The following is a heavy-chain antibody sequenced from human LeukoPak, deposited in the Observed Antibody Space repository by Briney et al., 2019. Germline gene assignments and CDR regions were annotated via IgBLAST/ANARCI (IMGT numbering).Heavy chain of an antibody. CDR2: IRQDGSEK. D-gene: IGHD4-17*01. CDR3: ASISYGDYEH. V-gene: IGHV3-7*05. CDR1: GFTFVSYW. Sequence: GSLRLSCLASGFTFVSYWMNWVRQAPGKGLEWVANIRQDGSEKKYVDSVKGRFTISRDNAKNALYLQMNSLRAEDAAVYYCASISYGDYEHWGQGTLVTVSS. J-gene: IGHJ4*02.